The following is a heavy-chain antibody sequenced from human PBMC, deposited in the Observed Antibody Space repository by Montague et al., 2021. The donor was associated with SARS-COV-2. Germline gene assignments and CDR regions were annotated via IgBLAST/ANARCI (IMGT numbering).Heavy chain of an antibody. CDR3: ARGGGLRNYGMDV. CDR2: IYSGGDT. J-gene: IGHJ6*02. D-gene: IGHD5-12*01. V-gene: IGHV3-53*01. CDR1: GFTVSTNY. Sequence: SLRLSCAASGFTVSTNYMSWVRQAPGKGLEWISVIYSGGDTYYAXXVKGRFTISRDNSKNTLYLQMNSLRAEDTAVYYCARGGGLRNYGMDVWGQGTTVTVSS.